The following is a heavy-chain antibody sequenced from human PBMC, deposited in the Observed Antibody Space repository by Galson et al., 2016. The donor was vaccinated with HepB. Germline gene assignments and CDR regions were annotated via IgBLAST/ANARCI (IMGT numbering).Heavy chain of an antibody. J-gene: IGHJ4*02. D-gene: IGHD1-26*01. V-gene: IGHV3-48*02. Sequence: SLRLSCAASGFTFSSYSMNWVRQAPGKGLEWVSYMSSSSSTIYYADSVKGRFTISRDNAKNSLYLQMNSLRDEDTAVYYCATYLGGIVRASDYWGQGTLVTVAS. CDR3: ATYLGGIVRASDY. CDR2: MSSSSSTI. CDR1: GFTFSSYS.